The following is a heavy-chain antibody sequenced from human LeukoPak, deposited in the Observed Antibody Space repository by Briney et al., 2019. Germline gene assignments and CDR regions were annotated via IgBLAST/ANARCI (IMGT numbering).Heavy chain of an antibody. V-gene: IGHV3-23*01. Sequence: GGSLRLSCAASGFTFSSHAMSWVRQAPGKGLEWVSAISGSDGSTYYADSVKGRFTITRDNSKNTLYLQMNSLRAEDTAVYYCAKDPNYDFWSGVRMAYYMDVWGKGTTVTVSS. CDR2: ISGSDGST. CDR3: AKDPNYDFWSGVRMAYYMDV. J-gene: IGHJ6*03. D-gene: IGHD3-3*01. CDR1: GFTFSSHA.